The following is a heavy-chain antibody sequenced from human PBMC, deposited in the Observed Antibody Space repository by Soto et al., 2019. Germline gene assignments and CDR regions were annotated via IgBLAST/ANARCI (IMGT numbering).Heavy chain of an antibody. CDR2: IIPIFGTA. Sequence: SVKVSCKASGGTFSSYAISWVRQAPGQGLEWMGGIIPIFGTANYAQKFQGRVTITADESTSTAYMELSSLRSEDTAVYYCARGGYSYGDPIDYWGQGTLVTVSS. J-gene: IGHJ4*02. CDR3: ARGGYSYGDPIDY. CDR1: GGTFSSYA. D-gene: IGHD5-18*01. V-gene: IGHV1-69*13.